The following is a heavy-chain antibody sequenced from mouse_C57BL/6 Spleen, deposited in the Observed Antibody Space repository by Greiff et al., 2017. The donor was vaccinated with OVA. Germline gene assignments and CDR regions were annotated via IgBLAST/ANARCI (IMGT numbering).Heavy chain of an antibody. CDR3: ARYGPYDYDGGNYAMDY. Sequence: VQLQQSGPVLVKPGASVKMSCKASGYTFTDYYMNWVKQSHGKSLEWIGVINPYNGGTSYNQKFKGKATLTVDKSSSTAYMELNSLTSEDSAVYYCARYGPYDYDGGNYAMDYWGHGTSVTVSS. J-gene: IGHJ4*01. CDR2: INPYNGGT. CDR1: GYTFTDYY. V-gene: IGHV1-19*01. D-gene: IGHD2-4*01.